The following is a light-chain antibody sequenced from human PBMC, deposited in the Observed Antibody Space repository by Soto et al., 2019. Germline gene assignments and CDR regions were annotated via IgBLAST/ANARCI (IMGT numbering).Light chain of an antibody. CDR3: QKYNEWPLT. J-gene: IGKJ4*01. CDR1: QSVNSM. Sequence: EVAMAQTPVTLSVSPGERATLSCRASQSVNSMLAWYQQKPGQAPRLLIYGASTRATGIPARFSGSGSGTEFTLTISSLQSEDFAVYYCQKYNEWPLTFGGGTKVDIK. CDR2: GAS. V-gene: IGKV3-15*01.